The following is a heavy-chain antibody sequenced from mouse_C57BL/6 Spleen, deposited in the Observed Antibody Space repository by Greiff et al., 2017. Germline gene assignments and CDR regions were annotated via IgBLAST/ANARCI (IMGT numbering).Heavy chain of an antibody. CDR3: ARETTRGYFDV. Sequence: QVQLKESGPELVKPGASVKISCKASGYAFSSSWMNWVKQRPGKGLEWIGRIYPGDGDTNYNGKFKGKATLTADKSSSTAYMQLSSLTSEDSAVYFCARETTRGYFDVWGTGTTVTVSS. CDR1: GYAFSSSW. CDR2: IYPGDGDT. D-gene: IGHD1-1*01. J-gene: IGHJ1*03. V-gene: IGHV1-82*01.